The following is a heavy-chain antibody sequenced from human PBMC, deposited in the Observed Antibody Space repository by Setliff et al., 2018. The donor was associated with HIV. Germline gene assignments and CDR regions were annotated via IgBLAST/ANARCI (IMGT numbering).Heavy chain of an antibody. CDR1: GGSMSGYY. D-gene: IGHD5-18*01. J-gene: IGHJ4*02. Sequence: LSLTCSVSGGSMSGYYWSWIRQPPGRGLEWIGYVSYSGDTNYNPSLKSRVTISIDTSKNQFSLRVNSVTAADTALYSCARHGGGYSYGSFDFWSQGTLVTVSS. CDR3: ARHGGGYSYGSFDF. CDR2: VSYSGDT. V-gene: IGHV4-59*08.